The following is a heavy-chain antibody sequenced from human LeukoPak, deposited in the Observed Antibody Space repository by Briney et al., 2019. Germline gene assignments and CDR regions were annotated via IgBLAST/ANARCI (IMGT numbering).Heavy chain of an antibody. CDR1: GYTFTSYA. CDR2: INAGNGNT. J-gene: IGHJ1*01. V-gene: IGHV1-3*01. Sequence: WASVKVSCKASGYTFTSYAMHWVRQAPGQRLEWMGWINAGNGNTKYSQKFQGRVTITRDTSASTAYMELSSLRSEDTAVYYCASKDWSSGWNGYFQHWGQGTLVTVSS. D-gene: IGHD6-25*01. CDR3: ASKDWSSGWNGYFQH.